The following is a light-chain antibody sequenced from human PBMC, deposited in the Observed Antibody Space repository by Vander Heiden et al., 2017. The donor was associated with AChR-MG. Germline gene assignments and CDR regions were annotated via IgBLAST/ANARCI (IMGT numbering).Light chain of an antibody. J-gene: IGLJ1*01. CDR2: DVS. Sequence: QSALTQPASVSGSPGQSITISCTGTGSDVGGYNYVSWYQQHPGKAPKLMIYDVSNRPSGVSNRFSGSKSGNTASLTISGLQAEDEADYYCSSYTSSSTLGGYVFGTGTKVTVL. CDR3: SSYTSSSTLGGYV. CDR1: GSDVGGYNY. V-gene: IGLV2-14*01.